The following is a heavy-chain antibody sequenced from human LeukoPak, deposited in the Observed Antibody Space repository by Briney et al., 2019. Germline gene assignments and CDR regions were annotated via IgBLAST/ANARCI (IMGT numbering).Heavy chain of an antibody. J-gene: IGHJ3*02. CDR1: GYTFTGYY. CDR2: INPNSGGT. CDR3: ARDYGSGSYPGEDAFDI. Sequence: ASVKVSCKASGYTFTGYYMHWVRQAPGQGLEWMGWINPNSGGTNYAQKFQGRVTMTRDTSISTAYMELSRLRSDDTAVYYCARDYGSGSYPGEDAFDIWGQGTMVTVSS. D-gene: IGHD3-10*01. V-gene: IGHV1-2*02.